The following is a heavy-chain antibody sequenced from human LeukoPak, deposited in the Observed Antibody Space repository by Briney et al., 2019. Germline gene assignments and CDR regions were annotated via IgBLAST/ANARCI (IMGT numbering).Heavy chain of an antibody. Sequence: GRSLRLSCAASGFTFSSYAMHWVRQAPGKGLEWAAVISYDGSNKYYADSVKGRFTISRDNSKNTLYLQMNSLRAEDTAVYYCARDDPYGDYIDYWGQGTLVTVSS. CDR1: GFTFSSYA. J-gene: IGHJ4*02. D-gene: IGHD4-17*01. CDR2: ISYDGSNK. CDR3: ARDDPYGDYIDY. V-gene: IGHV3-30*04.